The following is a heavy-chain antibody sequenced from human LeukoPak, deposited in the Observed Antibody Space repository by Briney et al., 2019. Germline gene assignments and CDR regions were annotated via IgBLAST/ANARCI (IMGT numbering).Heavy chain of an antibody. V-gene: IGHV3-11*01. J-gene: IGHJ1*01. D-gene: IGHD6-13*01. CDR3: ASKIAAAGTEYFQH. Sequence: GGSLRLSCAASGFTFSDYYMSWIRQAPGKGLEWVSYISSSGSTIYYADSVKGRFTISRDDAKNSLYLQMNSLRAEDTAVYYCASKIAAAGTEYFQHWGQGTLVTVSS. CDR1: GFTFSDYY. CDR2: ISSSGSTI.